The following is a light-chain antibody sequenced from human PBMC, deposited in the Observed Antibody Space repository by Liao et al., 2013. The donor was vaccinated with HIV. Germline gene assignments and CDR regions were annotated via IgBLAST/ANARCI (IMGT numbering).Light chain of an antibody. J-gene: IGLJ2*01. V-gene: IGLV3-1*01. Sequence: SYVLTQSPSVSVSPGQTATIACSGDKLGNKFTTWYQQRPGQSPVLVMYQDSKRPSGISERFSASTSGNTATLTITGTQAMDEADYFCQAWDRSADVVFGGGTKLTVL. CDR2: QDS. CDR3: QAWDRSADVV. CDR1: KLGNKF.